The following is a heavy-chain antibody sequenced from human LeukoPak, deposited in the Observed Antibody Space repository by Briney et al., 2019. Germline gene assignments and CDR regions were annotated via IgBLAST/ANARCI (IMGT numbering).Heavy chain of an antibody. CDR2: INPNSGGT. CDR3: ARGSGSGWYSHFDY. V-gene: IGHV1-2*02. D-gene: IGHD6-19*01. J-gene: IGHJ4*02. CDR1: GYTFTGYY. Sequence: ASVKVSCKASGYTFTGYYMHWVRQAPGQGLEWMGWINPNSGGTKYAQKFQGRVTMTRDTSISTAYMELSRLRSDDTAVYYCARGSGSGWYSHFDYWGQGTLVTVSS.